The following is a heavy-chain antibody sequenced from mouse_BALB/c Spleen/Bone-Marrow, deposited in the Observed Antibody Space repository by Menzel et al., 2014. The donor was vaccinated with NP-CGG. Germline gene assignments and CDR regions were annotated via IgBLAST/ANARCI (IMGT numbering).Heavy chain of an antibody. V-gene: IGHV1-80*01. CDR3: AGSTPLAY. CDR2: IYPGDDDT. Sequence: VQVVESGAELVRPGSSVEISCKASGYAFSRSWMNWVKQRPGQGLEWIGQIYPGDDDTNYSGKFKGRATLTAGKSSGTAYMQLSSLTSEDSAVYFCAGSTPLAYWGQGTLVTVSA. CDR1: GYAFSRSW. J-gene: IGHJ3*01. D-gene: IGHD1-1*01.